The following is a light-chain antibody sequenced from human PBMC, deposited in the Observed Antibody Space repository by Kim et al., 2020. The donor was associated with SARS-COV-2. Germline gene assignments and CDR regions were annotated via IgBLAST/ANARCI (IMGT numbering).Light chain of an antibody. J-gene: IGLJ3*02. CDR2: VKNDGSH. CDR3: QTWGTGLRV. V-gene: IGLV4-69*01. CDR1: DGHRSNP. Sequence: ASVKLTCTLSDGHRSNPIAWHQQKSEKGPQFLMKVKNDGSHIKGDGIPDRFSGSSSGAERYLTISSLQSDDEGDYYCQTWGTGLRVFGGGTQLTVL.